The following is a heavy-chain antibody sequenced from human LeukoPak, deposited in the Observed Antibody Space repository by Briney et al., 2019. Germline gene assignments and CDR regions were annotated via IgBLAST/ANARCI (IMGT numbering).Heavy chain of an antibody. V-gene: IGHV3-30*18. CDR2: ISYDGSNK. D-gene: IGHD3-22*01. CDR3: AKDRQHRYYYDSSLIPDY. CDR1: GFTFSSYG. J-gene: IGHJ4*02. Sequence: GRSLRLSCAASGFTFSSYGMHWVRQAPGKGLEWVAVISYDGSNKYYADSVKGRFTISRDNSKNTLYPQMNSLRAEDTAVYCCAKDRQHRYYYDSSLIPDYWGQGTLVTVSS.